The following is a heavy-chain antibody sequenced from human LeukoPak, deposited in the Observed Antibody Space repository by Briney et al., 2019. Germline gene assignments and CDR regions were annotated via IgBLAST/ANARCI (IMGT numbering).Heavy chain of an antibody. CDR3: ARQERRDGYPEGAFDT. J-gene: IGHJ3*02. V-gene: IGHV4-39*01. Sequence: SETLSLTCTVSGDSISSSFYYWGWIRQPPGKGLEWIGSIYYSGSTYYNPSLKSRVTIFVDTSKNQFSLKLSSVTAADTAVYYCARQERRDGYPEGAFDTWGQGTMVTVSS. D-gene: IGHD5-24*01. CDR2: IYYSGST. CDR1: GDSISSSFYY.